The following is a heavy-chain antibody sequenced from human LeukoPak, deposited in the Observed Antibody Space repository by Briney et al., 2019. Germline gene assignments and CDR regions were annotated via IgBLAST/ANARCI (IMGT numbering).Heavy chain of an antibody. D-gene: IGHD6-19*01. J-gene: IGHJ4*02. CDR3: ALDSSGWYLTFDY. Sequence: SETLSLTCAVYGGSFSGYYWSWIRQPPGKGLEWIGEINHSGSTNYNPSLKSQVTISVDTSKNQFSLKLSSVTAADTAVYYCALDSSGWYLTFDYWGQGTLVTVSS. CDR1: GGSFSGYY. CDR2: INHSGST. V-gene: IGHV4-34*01.